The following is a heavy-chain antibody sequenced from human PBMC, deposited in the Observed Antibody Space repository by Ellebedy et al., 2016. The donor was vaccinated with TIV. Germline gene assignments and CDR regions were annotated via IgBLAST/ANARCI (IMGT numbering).Heavy chain of an antibody. D-gene: IGHD2-15*01. Sequence: AASVKVSCKASGYTFSSYYMHWVRQAPGQGLEWMGIINPSGGSTTYAQNLQGRVTMTRDTSTTTVYMELSSLRSEDTAVYYCAKELEMVAAAGDWFDPWGQGTLVTVSS. V-gene: IGHV1-46*04. CDR3: AKELEMVAAAGDWFDP. J-gene: IGHJ5*02. CDR1: GYTFSSYY. CDR2: INPSGGST.